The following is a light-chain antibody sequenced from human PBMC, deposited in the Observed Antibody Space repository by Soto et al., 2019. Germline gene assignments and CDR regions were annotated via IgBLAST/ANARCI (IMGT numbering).Light chain of an antibody. CDR1: QTIYNNY. Sequence: EVVLTQSPGTLSLSPGESATLSCRASQTIYNNYLAWYQQKPGQAPRLLIYGASSRATDIPDRFSASGSGTDFTLTIRRLEPEDCAVYYCQQFTFPVWTFGQGTRVEVK. J-gene: IGKJ1*01. CDR3: QQFTFPVWT. V-gene: IGKV3-20*01. CDR2: GAS.